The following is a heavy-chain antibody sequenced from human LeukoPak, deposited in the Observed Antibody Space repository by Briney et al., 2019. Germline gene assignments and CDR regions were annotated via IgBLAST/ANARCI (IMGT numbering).Heavy chain of an antibody. J-gene: IGHJ4*02. V-gene: IGHV3-23*01. CDR1: GFTFSSYA. CDR3: AKDGGDYDILFDYFDY. D-gene: IGHD3-9*01. Sequence: GGSLRLSCAASGFTFSSYAMSWVRQAPGKGLEWVSAISGSGGSTYHADSVKGRFTISRDNSKNTLYLQMNSLRAEDTAVYYCAKDGGDYDILFDYFDYWGQGTLVTVSS. CDR2: ISGSGGST.